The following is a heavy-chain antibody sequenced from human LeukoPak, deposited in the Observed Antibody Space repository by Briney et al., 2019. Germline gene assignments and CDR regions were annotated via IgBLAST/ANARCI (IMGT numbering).Heavy chain of an antibody. J-gene: IGHJ6*03. Sequence: GASVKVSCKASGGTFSSYAISWVRQAPGQGLEWMGGIIPIFGTANYAQKFQGRVTITTDESTSTAYMELSSLRSEDTAVYYCAYTTRGHLSYYYYCMDVWGKGTTVTVSS. V-gene: IGHV1-69*05. D-gene: IGHD2-2*02. CDR2: IIPIFGTA. CDR3: AYTTRGHLSYYYYCMDV. CDR1: GGTFSSYA.